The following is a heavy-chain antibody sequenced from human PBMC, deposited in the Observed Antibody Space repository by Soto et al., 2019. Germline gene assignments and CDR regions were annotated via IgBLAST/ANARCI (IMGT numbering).Heavy chain of an antibody. Sequence: PGGSLRFSCAASGFTFSSYSMNWVRQAPGKGLEWVSYISSSSSTIYYADSVKGRFTISRDNAKNSLYLQMHSLRDEDTAVYYCARGNDILTGPPRPPHWGYYYGMDVWGQGTTVTVSS. J-gene: IGHJ6*02. D-gene: IGHD3-9*01. CDR2: ISSSSSTI. V-gene: IGHV3-48*02. CDR3: ARGNDILTGPPRPPHWGYYYGMDV. CDR1: GFTFSSYS.